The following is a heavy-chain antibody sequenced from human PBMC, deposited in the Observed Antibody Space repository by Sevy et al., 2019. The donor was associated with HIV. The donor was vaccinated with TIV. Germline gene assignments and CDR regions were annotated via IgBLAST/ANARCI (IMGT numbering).Heavy chain of an antibody. J-gene: IGHJ5*02. Sequence: SETLSLTCAVHDGSFSGYYWNWIRQLPGKGLEWIGEINESGITYYNPSLKSRVTISVDTSKKQFLLKLNSVTAVDSAVYFCARSPPVVVVPGAPSWFDPWGQGTLVTVSS. D-gene: IGHD2-2*01. CDR2: INESGIT. V-gene: IGHV4-34*01. CDR3: ARSPPVVVVPGAPSWFDP. CDR1: DGSFSGYY.